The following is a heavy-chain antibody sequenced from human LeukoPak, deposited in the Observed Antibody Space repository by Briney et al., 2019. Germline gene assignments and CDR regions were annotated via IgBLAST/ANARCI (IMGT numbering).Heavy chain of an antibody. J-gene: IGHJ5*02. CDR2: IRSKAYGGTT. Sequence: PGGSLRLSCTASGFTFGDYAMSWVRQAPGKGLEWVGFIRSKAYGGTTEYAASVKGRFTISRDDSKSIAYLQMSSLRAEDTAVYYCARAMTWGQGTLVSVSS. V-gene: IGHV3-49*04. CDR1: GFTFGDYA. CDR3: ARAMT.